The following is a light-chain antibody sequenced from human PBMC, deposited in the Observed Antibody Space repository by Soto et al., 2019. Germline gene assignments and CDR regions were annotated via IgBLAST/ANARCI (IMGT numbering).Light chain of an antibody. CDR2: GES. J-gene: IGKJ1*01. V-gene: IGKV3-15*01. CDR1: QIVISK. Sequence: EIVMTQSPATLSVSPGERATLSCRASQIVISKLAWYQQKPGQAPRLLIYGESTRATGIPARFSGSGSGTEFTLTISSLQSEDFAVYYCQQYNNWPWTFGQGTKVDIK. CDR3: QQYNNWPWT.